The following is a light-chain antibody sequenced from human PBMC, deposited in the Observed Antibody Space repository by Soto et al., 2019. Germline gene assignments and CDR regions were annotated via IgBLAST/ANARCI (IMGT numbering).Light chain of an antibody. J-gene: IGLJ3*02. CDR3: CSYAGSTTLM. Sequence: QSALTQPASVSGSPGQSITISCTGTSSDVGSYNLVSWYQQYPGKAPKLMIYEGSQRPSGVSHRFSGSKSGNTASLTIPGLQAEDEADYYCCSYAGSTTLMFGGGTKVTVL. CDR1: SSDVGSYNL. V-gene: IGLV2-23*01. CDR2: EGS.